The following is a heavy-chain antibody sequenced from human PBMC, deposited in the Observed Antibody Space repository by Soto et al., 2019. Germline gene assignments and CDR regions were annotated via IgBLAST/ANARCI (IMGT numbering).Heavy chain of an antibody. CDR3: ARDYGDYGDYEYYYYGMDV. J-gene: IGHJ6*02. Sequence: QVQLVESGGGVVQPGRSLRLSCAASGFTFSSYAMHWVRQAPGKGLEWVAVISYDGSNKYYADSVKGRFTISRDNSKNTLYLQMNSLRAEDTAVYYCARDYGDYGDYEYYYYGMDVWGQGTTVTVSS. V-gene: IGHV3-30-3*01. CDR1: GFTFSSYA. CDR2: ISYDGSNK. D-gene: IGHD4-17*01.